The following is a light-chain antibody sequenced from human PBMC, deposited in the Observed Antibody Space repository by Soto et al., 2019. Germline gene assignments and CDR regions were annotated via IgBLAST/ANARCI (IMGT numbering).Light chain of an antibody. CDR2: GAS. Sequence: DIVMPQSPATLSVSPGETATLSCRASQSVSSYLAWYQQKPGQAPRLLISGASTRATGFPVRFSGSGSGTEFTITISSLQTEDLAIYYCQQYSSWPRTFGQGTRVEIK. J-gene: IGKJ1*01. CDR1: QSVSSY. CDR3: QQYSSWPRT. V-gene: IGKV3-15*01.